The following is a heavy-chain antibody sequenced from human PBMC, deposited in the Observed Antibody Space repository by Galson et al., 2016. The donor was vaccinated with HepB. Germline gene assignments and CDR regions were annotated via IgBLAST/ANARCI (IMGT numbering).Heavy chain of an antibody. Sequence: SLRLSCAASGFTFADYWMTWVRQAPGKGLEWVANINHDGSEKYFVDSVKGRFIISRDNAKDSVSLQMNDLRAEDTAVYYCARGGYPDYWGQGTLVTVSS. V-gene: IGHV3-7*03. D-gene: IGHD2-15*01. CDR3: ARGGYPDY. CDR1: GFTFADYW. CDR2: INHDGSEK. J-gene: IGHJ4*02.